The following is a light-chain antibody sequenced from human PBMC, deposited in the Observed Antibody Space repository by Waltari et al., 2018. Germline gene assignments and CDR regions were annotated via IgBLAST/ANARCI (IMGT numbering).Light chain of an antibody. CDR3: MQTTHSPRT. V-gene: IGKV2-30*02. CDR2: KVS. Sequence: DVEMTQAAVSLRVRLGQPASISCRSRQSLVHSDGRTYLNWLQQRPGQSPRLLIYKVSNRESGVPDRFSGSGSGTDFTLKISRVEAEDIAVYYCMQTTHSPRTFGQGTKVEI. CDR1: QSLVHSDGRTY. J-gene: IGKJ1*01.